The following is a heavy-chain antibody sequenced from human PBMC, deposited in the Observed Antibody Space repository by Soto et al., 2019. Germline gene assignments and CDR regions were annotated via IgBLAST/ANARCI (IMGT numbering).Heavy chain of an antibody. Sequence: ASVKVSCKASGGTFSSYTISWVRQAPGQGLEWMGRIIPILGIANYEQKFQGRVTITADKSTSTAYMELSSLRSEDTAVYYCAREDYDFWSGYYDYWGQGTLVTVSS. CDR2: IIPILGIA. J-gene: IGHJ4*02. CDR3: AREDYDFWSGYYDY. CDR1: GGTFSSYT. V-gene: IGHV1-69*04. D-gene: IGHD3-3*01.